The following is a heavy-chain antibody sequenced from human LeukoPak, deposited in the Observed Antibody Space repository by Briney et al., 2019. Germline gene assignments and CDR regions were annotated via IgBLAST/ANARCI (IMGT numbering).Heavy chain of an antibody. J-gene: IGHJ4*02. CDR1: GFTFSSYG. D-gene: IGHD6-13*01. CDR3: AKEGIAAAGVDY. V-gene: IGHV3-30*02. CDR2: IRYDGSNK. Sequence: GGSLRLSCAASGFTFSSYGMHWVRQAPGKGLEWVAFIRYDGSNKYCADSVKGRFTISRDNSKNTLYLQMNSLRAEDTAVYYCAKEGIAAAGVDYWGQGTLVTVSS.